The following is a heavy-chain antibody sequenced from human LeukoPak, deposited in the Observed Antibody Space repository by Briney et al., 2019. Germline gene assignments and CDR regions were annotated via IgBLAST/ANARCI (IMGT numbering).Heavy chain of an antibody. CDR3: ARAGASNYGLFDY. J-gene: IGHJ4*02. CDR2: VQPGGTTT. V-gene: IGHV3-74*01. CDR1: GFPFNNYW. D-gene: IGHD3-10*01. Sequence: GSLRLSCSASGFPFNNYWMHWVRQAPGQGREWVYRVQPGGTTTNYADSVRGRFTISRYNPKNRLYLQMNSLTAEYAAVYYCARAGASNYGLFDYWGQGTLVTVSS.